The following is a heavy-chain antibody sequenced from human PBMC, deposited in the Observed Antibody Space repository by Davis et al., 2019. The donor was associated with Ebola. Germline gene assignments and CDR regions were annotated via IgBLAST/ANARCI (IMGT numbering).Heavy chain of an antibody. CDR1: GFTFSSYS. V-gene: IGHV3-30*02. CDR2: IQYDGNNK. CDR3: VRELGTQLDY. J-gene: IGHJ4*02. Sequence: GESLKISCATSGFTFSSYSMHWVRQAAGKGLEWVAFIQYDGNNKYHADSVKGRFTISRDHSMNTLYLQMNSLRPEATGVYYCVRELGTQLDYRGQGTLVAVSS. D-gene: IGHD7-27*01.